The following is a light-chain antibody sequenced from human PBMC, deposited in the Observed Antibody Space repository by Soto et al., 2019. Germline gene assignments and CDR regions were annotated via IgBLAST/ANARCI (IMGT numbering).Light chain of an antibody. Sequence: QAVVTQPPSVSGAPGQRVTISCTGSSSNIGAGYDVHWYQQLPGTAPKLLIYGNSNRPSGVPDRFSGSKSGTSASLAITGLQAEDEADYYCQSYDSSLGVVFGGATKVSVL. V-gene: IGLV1-40*01. CDR2: GNS. CDR3: QSYDSSLGVV. J-gene: IGLJ2*01. CDR1: SSNIGAGYD.